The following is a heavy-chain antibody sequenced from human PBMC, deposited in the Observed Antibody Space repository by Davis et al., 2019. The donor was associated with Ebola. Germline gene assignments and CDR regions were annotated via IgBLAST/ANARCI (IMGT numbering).Heavy chain of an antibody. Sequence: SVKVSCKASAATFRSYAITWVRQAPGQGLEWMGRIIPINGIVNYAQQFQGRVTITADKPTNTAYMELSSLRSEDTGVYFCARALFGHSFYDSYGLDVRGQGTTVTVSS. CDR1: AATFRSYA. J-gene: IGHJ6*02. CDR2: IIPINGIV. CDR3: ARALFGHSFYDSYGLDV. V-gene: IGHV1-69*04. D-gene: IGHD3-16*01.